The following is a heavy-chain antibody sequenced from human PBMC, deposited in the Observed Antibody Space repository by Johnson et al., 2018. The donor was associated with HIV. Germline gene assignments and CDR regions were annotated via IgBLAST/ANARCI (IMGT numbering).Heavy chain of an antibody. D-gene: IGHD6-13*01. CDR3: AKGIAAAASGAFDI. J-gene: IGHJ3*02. CDR1: GFTFSDYY. Sequence: QVQLVESGGGLVKPGGSLRLSCAASGFTFSDYYMSWIRQAPGKGLEWVAVIWYDGSNKYYADSVKGRFTISRDNSKNTLYLQMNRLRAEDTAVYYCAKGIAAAASGAFDIWGQGTMVTVSS. V-gene: IGHV3-33*08. CDR2: IWYDGSNK.